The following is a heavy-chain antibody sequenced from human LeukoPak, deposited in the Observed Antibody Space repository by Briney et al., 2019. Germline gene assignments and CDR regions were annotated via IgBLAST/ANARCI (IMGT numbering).Heavy chain of an antibody. D-gene: IGHD5-24*01. J-gene: IGHJ4*02. CDR1: GFTFSDYY. V-gene: IGHV3-11*04. Sequence: GGSLRLSCAASGFTFSDYYMSWIRQALRKGVEWISYISGSGNTIYYADSVKGRFTISRDNAKNSLYLQMNSLRVEDTALYYCARERLWSRDGYNPFWGQGTLVTVSS. CDR3: ARERLWSRDGYNPF. CDR2: ISGSGNTI.